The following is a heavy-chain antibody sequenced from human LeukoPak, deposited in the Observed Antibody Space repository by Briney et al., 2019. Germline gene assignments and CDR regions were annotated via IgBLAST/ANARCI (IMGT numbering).Heavy chain of an antibody. J-gene: IGHJ4*02. Sequence: GGSLRLSCTGSGFNFGEYCFTWVRQAPGKGLEWLGDIRRQKLGGEIDYCASVKGRFTMSRDKYKTVAYLHMDRMKTEDTAFYYCTRLGLQYLHYWGQGMLVSVSA. CDR2: IRRQKLGGEI. CDR3: TRLGLQYLHY. D-gene: IGHD2-2*01. V-gene: IGHV3-49*04. CDR1: GFNFGEYC.